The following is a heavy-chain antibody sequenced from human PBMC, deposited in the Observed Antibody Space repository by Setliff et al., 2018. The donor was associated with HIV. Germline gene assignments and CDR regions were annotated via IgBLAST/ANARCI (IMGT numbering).Heavy chain of an antibody. Sequence: GGSLRLSCAASGFTFSSYAMTWVRQAPGKGLECVAVISGSGGDTYYADSGKGRFVISREKSKSTLYLQTNSLRAEDTAVYYCAKKTAAYTSGSWLHYWGQGTLVTVSS. D-gene: IGHD3-10*01. CDR2: ISGSGGDT. CDR3: AKKTAAYTSGSWLHY. J-gene: IGHJ4*02. CDR1: GFTFSSYA. V-gene: IGHV3-23*01.